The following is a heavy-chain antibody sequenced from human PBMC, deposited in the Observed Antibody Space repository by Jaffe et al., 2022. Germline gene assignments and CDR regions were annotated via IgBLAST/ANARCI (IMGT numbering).Heavy chain of an antibody. D-gene: IGHD3-3*01. CDR3: ARVQLRRYYDFWSGYYNPQDYYYYMDV. Sequence: QVQLVQSGAEVKKPGASVKVSCKASGYTFTGYYMHWVRQAPGQGLEWMGRINPNSGGTNYAQKFQGRVTMTRDTSISTAYMELSRLRSDDTAVYYCARVQLRRYYDFWSGYYNPQDYYYYMDVWGKGTTVTVSS. CDR1: GYTFTGYY. CDR2: INPNSGGT. J-gene: IGHJ6*03. V-gene: IGHV1-2*06.